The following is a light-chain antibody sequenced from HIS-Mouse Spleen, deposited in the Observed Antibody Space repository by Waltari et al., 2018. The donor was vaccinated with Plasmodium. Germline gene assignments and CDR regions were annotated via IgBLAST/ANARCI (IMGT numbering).Light chain of an antibody. CDR1: ALPKKY. Sequence: SYELTQPPSVSVSPGQTARITCSGDALPKKYAYWYQQKSGQAPVLVIYEDSKRHSGIPERFSGSSSGTMATLTISGAQVEDEADYYCYSTDSSGNHRVFGGGTKRTVL. V-gene: IGLV3-10*01. J-gene: IGLJ3*02. CDR3: YSTDSSGNHRV. CDR2: EDS.